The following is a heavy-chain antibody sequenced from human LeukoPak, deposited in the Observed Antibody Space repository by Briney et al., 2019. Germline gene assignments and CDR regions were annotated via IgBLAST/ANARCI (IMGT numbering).Heavy chain of an antibody. Sequence: GGSLRLSCAASGFTFSDHYMDWVRQAPGKGLEWVGRTRNKANSYTTEYAASVKGRFTISRDNAKNSLYLQMDSLRAEDTALYYCARVFYARVAMVRGVIKGPLDYWGQGTLVTVSS. CDR3: ARVFYARVAMVRGVIKGPLDY. CDR2: TRNKANSYTT. CDR1: GFTFSDHY. V-gene: IGHV3-72*01. J-gene: IGHJ4*02. D-gene: IGHD3-10*01.